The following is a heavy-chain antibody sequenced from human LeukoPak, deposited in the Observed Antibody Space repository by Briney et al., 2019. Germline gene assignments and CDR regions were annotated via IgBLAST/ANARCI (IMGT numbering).Heavy chain of an antibody. CDR2: IYYSGST. CDR3: ARDDASGYYDY. CDR1: GYSISSGYY. Sequence: SETLSLTCIVSGYSISSGYYWGWIRQPPGKGLEWIGSIYYSGSTYYKPSLKSRVTISVDTSKNQFSLKLSSVTAADTAVYYCARDDASGYYDYWGQGTLVTVSS. D-gene: IGHD3-3*01. V-gene: IGHV4-38-2*02. J-gene: IGHJ4*02.